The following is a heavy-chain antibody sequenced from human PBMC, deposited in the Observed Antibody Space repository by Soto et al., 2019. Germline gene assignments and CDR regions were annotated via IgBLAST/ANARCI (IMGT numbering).Heavy chain of an antibody. CDR3: ARNMDYYYGRGSGNGHGV. CDR2: INPKFGDT. D-gene: IGHD3-10*02. V-gene: IGHV1-2*02. J-gene: IGHJ6*02. Sequence: QVQLVQSGAEVKEPGDSVRVSCEASGYTFTAYHIHWVRQAPGQGLEWMGWINPKFGDTTYAQDFQGRRCMTRGMSISTVYMELSRLTSDDTAIYYCARNMDYYYGRGSGNGHGVWGQGTTVTVFS. CDR1: GYTFTAYH.